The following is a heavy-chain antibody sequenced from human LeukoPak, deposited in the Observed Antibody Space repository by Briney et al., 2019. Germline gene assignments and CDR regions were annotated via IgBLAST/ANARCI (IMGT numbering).Heavy chain of an antibody. J-gene: IGHJ4*02. CDR2: INRNGGAI. CDR3: TKEHSSGWPTIDC. Sequence: GGSLRLPCGVSGFTFSDYWMHWVRQAPGKGLEWVSVINRNGGAIQYADSVKGRFIISRDNSKNSLYLQMNSLRTEDTALYYCTKEHSSGWPTIDCWGQGTLVTVSS. CDR1: GFTFSDYW. V-gene: IGHV3-43*01. D-gene: IGHD6-19*01.